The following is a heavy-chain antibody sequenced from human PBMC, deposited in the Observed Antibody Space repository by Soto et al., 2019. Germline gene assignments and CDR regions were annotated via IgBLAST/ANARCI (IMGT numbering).Heavy chain of an antibody. Sequence: SVKVSCKASGFTFTSSAVQWVRQARGQRLEWIGWIVVGRGNTNYAQKFQERVTITRDMSTSTAYMELSSLRSEDTAVYYCAAGLRIPPMAGSSKYYYYPYGMDVWGQGTTVTVSS. J-gene: IGHJ6*02. CDR1: GFTFTSSA. V-gene: IGHV1-58*01. D-gene: IGHD6-19*01. CDR2: IVVGRGNT. CDR3: AAGLRIPPMAGSSKYYYYPYGMDV.